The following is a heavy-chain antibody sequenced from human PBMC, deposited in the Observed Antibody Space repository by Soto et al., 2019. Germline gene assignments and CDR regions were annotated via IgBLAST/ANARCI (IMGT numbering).Heavy chain of an antibody. CDR2: ISADNGNT. CDR1: AYIFTSYI. V-gene: IGHV1-18*01. Sequence: ASVKGSCKTSAYIFTSYIISWVRQAPGQGLEWMGWISADNGNTNYAQKLQGRVTLTTDTSTSIAYMELRSLTSDDTAVYYCARIKYRSGVDNWGRG. D-gene: IGHD5-18*01. J-gene: IGHJ4*02. CDR3: ARIKYRSGVDN.